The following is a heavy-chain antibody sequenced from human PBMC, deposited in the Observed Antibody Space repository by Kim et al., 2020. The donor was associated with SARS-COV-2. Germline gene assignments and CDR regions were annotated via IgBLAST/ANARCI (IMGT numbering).Heavy chain of an antibody. V-gene: IGHV3-23*01. Sequence: GGSLRLSCAASGFTFSSYGMNWVRQAPGEGLEWIAGISTRGGITYYADSVKGRFTITRDNSKSTLYLQMDSLRAEDTALYYCVKAESTYSSSWPDYWGQGTLVTVSS. CDR1: GFTFSSYG. CDR3: VKAESTYSSSWPDY. CDR2: ISTRGGIT. D-gene: IGHD6-13*01. J-gene: IGHJ4*02.